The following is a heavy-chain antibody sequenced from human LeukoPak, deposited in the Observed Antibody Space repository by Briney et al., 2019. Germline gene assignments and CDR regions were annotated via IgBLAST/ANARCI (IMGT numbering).Heavy chain of an antibody. J-gene: IGHJ6*03. CDR2: IYHSGRT. V-gene: IGHV4-4*02. CDR3: AREGGIVVAGTWGRNSYYMDV. D-gene: IGHD6-19*01. Sequence: GSLRLSCAASGVTFSNYWMTWVRQAPGKGLEWIGEIYHSGRTNYNPSLKSRVTISVDKSKNQFSLKLSSVTAADTAVYYCAREGGIVVAGTWGRNSYYMDVWGKGTTVTVSS. CDR1: GVTFSNYW.